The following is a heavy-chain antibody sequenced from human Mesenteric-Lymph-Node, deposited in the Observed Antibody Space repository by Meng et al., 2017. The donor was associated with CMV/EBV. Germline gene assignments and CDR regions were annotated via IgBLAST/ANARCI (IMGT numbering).Heavy chain of an antibody. CDR2: INHSGRST. V-gene: IGHV4-34*01. CDR3: ARRRGYDSGGPYYVYFDN. D-gene: IGHD3-22*01. CDR1: GGSFTGYY. Sequence: SETLSLTCDLYGGSFTGYYWSWIRQPPGKGLEWIGDINHSGRSTNYSPSLKTRVTISIDTSKNQFSLKLSSVTAADTAIYYCARRRGYDSGGPYYVYFDNWGQGTLVTVSS. J-gene: IGHJ4*02.